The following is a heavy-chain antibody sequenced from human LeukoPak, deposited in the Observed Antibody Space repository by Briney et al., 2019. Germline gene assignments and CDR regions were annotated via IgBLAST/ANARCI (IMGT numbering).Heavy chain of an antibody. CDR2: ISAYNGNT. V-gene: IGHV1-18*01. Sequence: ASVKVSCKASGGTFSSYAISWVRQAPGQGLEWMGWISAYNGNTSYAQKLQGRVTMTTDTSTSTAYMELRSLRSDDTAVYYCARDQLPDIVVVLNYYYGMDVWGQGTTVTVSS. J-gene: IGHJ6*02. D-gene: IGHD2-2*01. CDR3: ARDQLPDIVVVLNYYYGMDV. CDR1: GGTFSSYA.